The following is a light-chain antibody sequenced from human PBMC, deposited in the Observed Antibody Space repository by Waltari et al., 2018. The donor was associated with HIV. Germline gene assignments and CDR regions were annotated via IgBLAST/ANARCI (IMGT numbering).Light chain of an antibody. V-gene: IGKV1-6*01. CDR1: QGVRNG. CDR2: GAS. CDR3: LQSSNYPWT. J-gene: IGKJ1*01. Sequence: AILVTRSQSSLSASVGDRVTITCRVIQGVRNGLGWYQQKPGKAPNVLIYGASTLQSGVPSRFSGSVSGTDFTLTISSLQPEDFATYFCLQSSNYPWTFGQGTKVEVK.